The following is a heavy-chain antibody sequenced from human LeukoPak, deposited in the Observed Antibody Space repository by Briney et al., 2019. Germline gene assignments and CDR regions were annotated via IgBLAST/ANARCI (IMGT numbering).Heavy chain of an antibody. J-gene: IGHJ6*02. V-gene: IGHV1-58*02. CDR2: IVVGSGNT. D-gene: IGHD3-22*01. CDR1: GFTFTSSA. Sequence: SVKVSCKASGFTFTSSAMQWVRQARGQRLEWIGWIVVGSGNTNYAQKFQERVTITRDMSTSTAYMELSSLRSEDTAVYYCAAQAQYYSESRGEPRLYSGMDVSGQGTTVTASS. CDR3: AAQAQYYSESRGEPRLYSGMDV.